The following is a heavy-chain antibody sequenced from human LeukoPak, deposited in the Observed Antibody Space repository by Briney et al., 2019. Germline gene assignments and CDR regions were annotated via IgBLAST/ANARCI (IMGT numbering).Heavy chain of an antibody. V-gene: IGHV4-30-2*01. CDR3: ARGQIAAAGIHYFDY. J-gene: IGHJ4*02. D-gene: IGHD6-13*01. CDR2: IYHTGST. CDR1: GGSITSGGYS. Sequence: SQTLFLTCAVSGGSITSGGYSWSWIRQPPGKGLQWIGYIYHTGSTYYNPSLKSRVTISVDRSKNQFSLKLSSVTAADTAVYFCARGQIAAAGIHYFDYWGQGTLVTVSS.